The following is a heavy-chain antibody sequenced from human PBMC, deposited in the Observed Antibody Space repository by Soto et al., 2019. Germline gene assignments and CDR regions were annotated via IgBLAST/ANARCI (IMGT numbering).Heavy chain of an antibody. CDR2: ISGSGGST. Sequence: GGSLRLSCAASGFTFSSYAMSWVRQAPGKGLEWVSAISGSGGSTYYADSVKGRFTISRDNSKNTLYLQMNGLRAEDTAVYYCAKDERFLESPDPTYYYYGMDVWGQGTTVTVSS. V-gene: IGHV3-23*01. J-gene: IGHJ6*02. CDR3: AKDERFLESPDPTYYYYGMDV. D-gene: IGHD3-3*01. CDR1: GFTFSSYA.